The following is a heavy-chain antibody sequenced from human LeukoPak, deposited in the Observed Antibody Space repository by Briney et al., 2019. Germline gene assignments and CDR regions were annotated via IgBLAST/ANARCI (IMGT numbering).Heavy chain of an antibody. Sequence: GRSLRLSCVASGLTFTGHSMNWVRQAPGKGLEWVSSIDTSSGYIYYADSVKGRFTISRDNGKNSVYLQMNSLRAEDTAVYYCARELDTVGFDYWGQGTLVTVSS. D-gene: IGHD3/OR15-3a*01. V-gene: IGHV3-21*01. CDR3: ARELDTVGFDY. CDR1: GLTFTGHS. J-gene: IGHJ4*02. CDR2: IDTSSGYI.